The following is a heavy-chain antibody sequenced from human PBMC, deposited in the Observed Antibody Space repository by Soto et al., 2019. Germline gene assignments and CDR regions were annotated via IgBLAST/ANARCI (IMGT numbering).Heavy chain of an antibody. J-gene: IGHJ6*02. CDR2: IYHSGST. Sequence: PSETLSLTCAVSGGSISSGGYSWSWIRQPPGKGLEWIGYIYHSGSTYYNPSLKSRVTISVDRSKNQFSLKLSSVTAADTAVYYCAREMVRGVITYGMDVWGQGTTVTVSS. CDR3: AREMVRGVITYGMDV. V-gene: IGHV4-30-2*01. CDR1: GGSISSGGYS. D-gene: IGHD3-10*01.